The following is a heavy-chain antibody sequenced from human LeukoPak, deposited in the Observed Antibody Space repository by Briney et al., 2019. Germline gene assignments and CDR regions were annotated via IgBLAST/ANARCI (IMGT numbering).Heavy chain of an antibody. Sequence: GGSLRLSCAASGFTFSSYAMSWVRQAPGKGLEWVSGISGSGDNTYYADPVKGRFTISRDNSKNTLYVQVNSLGTEDTAAYYCAKGGYYDSSGSFYFDYWGQGTLVTVSS. CDR3: AKGGYYDSSGSFYFDY. CDR2: ISGSGDNT. D-gene: IGHD3-22*01. CDR1: GFTFSSYA. V-gene: IGHV3-23*01. J-gene: IGHJ4*02.